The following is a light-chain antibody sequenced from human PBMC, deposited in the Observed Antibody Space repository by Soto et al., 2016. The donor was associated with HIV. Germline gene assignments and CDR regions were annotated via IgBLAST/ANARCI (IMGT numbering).Light chain of an antibody. CDR3: QVWDNSSDQVV. CDR2: DGS. J-gene: IGLJ2*01. V-gene: IGLV3-21*03. Sequence: SYELTQPPSVSVAPGKPASITCGGNNIGDKSVNWYQQKPGQAPVLVVYDGSARPSGIPERFSGSNSGNTATLTISKVEAGDEADYYCQVWDNSSDQVVFGGGTKLTVL. CDR1: NIGDKS.